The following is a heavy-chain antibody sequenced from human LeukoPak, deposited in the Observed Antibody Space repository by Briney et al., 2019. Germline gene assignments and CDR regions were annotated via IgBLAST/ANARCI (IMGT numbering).Heavy chain of an antibody. D-gene: IGHD6-19*01. CDR1: GGSFRGYY. V-gene: IGHV4-34*01. CDR2: INHSGST. CDR3: ARGLSASSGWYDVVKKKEYFQH. Sequence: SETLSLTCAVYGGSFRGYYWSWIRQPPGKGLEWIGEINHSGSTNYNPSLKSRVTISVDTSKNQFSLKLSSVTAADTAVYYCARGLSASSGWYDVVKKKEYFQHWGQGTLVTVSS. J-gene: IGHJ1*01.